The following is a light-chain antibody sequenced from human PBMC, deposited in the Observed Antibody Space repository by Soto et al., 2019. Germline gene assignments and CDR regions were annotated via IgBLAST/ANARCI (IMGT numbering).Light chain of an antibody. V-gene: IGLV1-40*01. J-gene: IGLJ3*02. CDR1: NSNLGAGYD. CDR2: GNR. Sequence: QSVLTQPPSVSGAPGQRVTISCTGNNSNLGAGYDVHWYQQLPGAAPKLVVFGNRNRPSGVPERFSGSKSGTSASRAITGLQAEDEADYYCQAYDYSLTAFVFGGGTKLTVL. CDR3: QAYDYSLTAFV.